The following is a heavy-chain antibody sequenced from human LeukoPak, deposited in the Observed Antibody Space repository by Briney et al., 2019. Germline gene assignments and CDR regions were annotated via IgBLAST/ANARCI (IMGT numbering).Heavy chain of an antibody. Sequence: ASVKVSCKASGGTFSSHFISWVRQAPGQGLEWVGGIIPIFGTTHYAQKFQARVTITADRSTSTAYMERNSLTSEDTALYYCARDPYCTSTSCYGWFDPWGQGTLVTVSS. CDR2: IIPIFGTT. CDR1: GGTFSSHF. J-gene: IGHJ5*02. V-gene: IGHV1-69*06. D-gene: IGHD2-2*01. CDR3: ARDPYCTSTSCYGWFDP.